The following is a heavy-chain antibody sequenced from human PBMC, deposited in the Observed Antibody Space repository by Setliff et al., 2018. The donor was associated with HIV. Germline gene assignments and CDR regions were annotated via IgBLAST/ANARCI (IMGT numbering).Heavy chain of an antibody. J-gene: IGHJ3*02. CDR1: GFTFSSYA. V-gene: IGHV3-23*01. CDR3: AKDDVPRDFDI. Sequence: GGSLRLSCAASGFTFSSYAMSWVRQAPGKGLEWVSAISVSGGTTYYADSVKGRFTVSRDNSKNTLYLQMNSLRAEDTAVYYCAKDDVPRDFDIWGQGTMVTVSS. CDR2: ISVSGGTT.